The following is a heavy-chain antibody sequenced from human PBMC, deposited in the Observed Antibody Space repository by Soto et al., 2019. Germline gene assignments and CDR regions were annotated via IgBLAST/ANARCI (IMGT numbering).Heavy chain of an antibody. V-gene: IGHV3-48*02. CDR2: ISSSSSTI. Sequence: EAQRVESGGGLVQPGGSLRLSCAASGFTFSSYSMNWVRQAPGKGLEWVSYISSSSSTIYYADSVKGRFTISRDNAKNSLYLQMNSLRDEDTAVYYCARDRYSSSWYWFDPWGQGTLVTVSS. CDR3: ARDRYSSSWYWFDP. J-gene: IGHJ5*02. D-gene: IGHD6-13*01. CDR1: GFTFSSYS.